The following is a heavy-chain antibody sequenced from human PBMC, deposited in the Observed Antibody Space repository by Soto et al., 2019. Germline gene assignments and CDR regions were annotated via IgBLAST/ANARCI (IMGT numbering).Heavy chain of an antibody. CDR1: GGSISSGDYY. CDR2: IYYSWST. V-gene: IGHV4-30-4*01. J-gene: IGHJ3*02. D-gene: IGHD3-3*01. CDR3: ARDSGSSGYFSDAFDI. Sequence: QVQLQESGPGLVKPSQTLSLTCTISGGSISSGDYYWSWIRQPPGKGLEWIGYIYYSWSTYYNPSLKSRVTISEDTSKNRFSLKLSSVTASDTAVYHCARDSGSSGYFSDAFDIWGQGTMVTVSS.